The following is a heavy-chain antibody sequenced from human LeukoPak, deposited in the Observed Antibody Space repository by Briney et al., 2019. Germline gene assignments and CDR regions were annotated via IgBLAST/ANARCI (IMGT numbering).Heavy chain of an antibody. V-gene: IGHV3-23*01. CDR2: ISGSGGST. J-gene: IGHJ5*01. CDR1: GFTFSSYA. D-gene: IGHD3/OR15-3a*01. Sequence: GGSLRLSCAASGFTFSSYAMSWVRQAPENGLEWVSAISGSGGSTYYAGSVKGRFTISRDNSKNTLYLQMNSLRVEDTAIYYCAKDGRGLPDSWGQGTLVTVSS. CDR3: AKDGRGLPDS.